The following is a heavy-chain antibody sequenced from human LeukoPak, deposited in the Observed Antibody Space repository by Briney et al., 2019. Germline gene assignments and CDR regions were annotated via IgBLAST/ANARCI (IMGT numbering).Heavy chain of an antibody. D-gene: IGHD2-2*01. CDR1: GGTFSSYA. V-gene: IGHV1-69*05. Sequence: GSSVKVSCKASGGTFSSYAISWVRQAPGQGLEWVGGIIPIFGTANYAQKFQGRVTITTDESTSTAYMELSSLRSEDTAVYYCARSRGVVPAAIWENWFDPWGQGTLVTVSS. CDR2: IIPIFGTA. CDR3: ARSRGVVPAAIWENWFDP. J-gene: IGHJ5*02.